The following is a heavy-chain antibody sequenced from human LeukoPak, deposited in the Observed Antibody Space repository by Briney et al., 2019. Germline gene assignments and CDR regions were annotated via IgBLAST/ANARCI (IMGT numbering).Heavy chain of an antibody. D-gene: IGHD6-13*01. CDR1: GYTFTSYG. CDR3: ARGSSSWWESWFDP. V-gene: IGHV1-18*04. CDR2: ISAYNGNT. Sequence: ASVKVSCKASGYTFTSYGISWVRQAPGQGLEWMGWISAYNGNTNYAQKLQGRVTMTTDTSTSTAYMELRSLRSDDTAVYYCARGSSSWWESWFDPWDQGTLVTVSS. J-gene: IGHJ5*02.